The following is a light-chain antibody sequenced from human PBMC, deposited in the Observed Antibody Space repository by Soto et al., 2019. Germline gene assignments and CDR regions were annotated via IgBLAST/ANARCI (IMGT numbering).Light chain of an antibody. V-gene: IGLV1-47*01. Sequence: QSVLTQPTSASGTPGQRVTISCSGSSSNIGSNYVYWYQQLPGTAPKLLIYRNNQRPSGVPDRFSGSNSGPSASLAISGVRSEDEADYYCTAWDDTLRGPLVGAGTQRTVL. CDR2: RNN. CDR3: TAWDDTLRGPL. J-gene: IGLJ2*01. CDR1: SSNIGSNY.